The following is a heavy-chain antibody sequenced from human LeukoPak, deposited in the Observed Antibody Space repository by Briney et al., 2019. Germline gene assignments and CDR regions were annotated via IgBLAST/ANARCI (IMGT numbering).Heavy chain of an antibody. CDR2: ISGSGGST. CDR3: AKSADYSNYGGIFDY. J-gene: IGHJ4*02. V-gene: IGHV3-23*01. D-gene: IGHD4-11*01. Sequence: GGSLRLSCAASRFTFSSYAMSWVRQAPGKGLEWVSAISGSGGSTYYADSVKGRFTISRDNSKNTLYLQMNSLRAEDTAVYYCAKSADYSNYGGIFDYWGQGTLVTASS. CDR1: RFTFSSYA.